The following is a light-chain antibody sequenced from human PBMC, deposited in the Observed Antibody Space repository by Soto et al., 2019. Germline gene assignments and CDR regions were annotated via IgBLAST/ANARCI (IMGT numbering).Light chain of an antibody. Sequence: DIQMTQSPSSLSASVGDRVSVTCRTSQNITKFLNWYPEKPGKAPKVLIYVTSNLENGVPSRFSGSGSGTHFTLSISSLQPEDFATYYCQQTFSAPGTFGPGTRVEVK. CDR2: VTS. CDR1: QNITKF. J-gene: IGKJ1*01. V-gene: IGKV1-39*01. CDR3: QQTFSAPGT.